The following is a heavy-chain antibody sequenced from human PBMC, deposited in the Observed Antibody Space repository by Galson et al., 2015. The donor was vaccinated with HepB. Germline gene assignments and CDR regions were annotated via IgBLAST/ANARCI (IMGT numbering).Heavy chain of an antibody. CDR3: ARDSLVLLAINAFDI. J-gene: IGHJ3*02. CDR1: GFTFSSYG. V-gene: IGHV3-33*01. Sequence: SLRLSCAASGFTFSSYGMHWVRQAPGKGLEWVAVIWYDGSNKYYADSVKGRFTIPRDNSKNTLYLQMNSLRAEDTAVYYCARDSLVLLAINAFDIWGQGTMVTVSS. D-gene: IGHD3-10*01. CDR2: IWYDGSNK.